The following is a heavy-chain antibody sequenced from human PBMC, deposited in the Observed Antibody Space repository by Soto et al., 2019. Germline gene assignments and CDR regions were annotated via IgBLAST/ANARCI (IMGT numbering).Heavy chain of an antibody. CDR3: ARVPFRVPWTGYYSNTPPYYFDY. Sequence: TLSLTCTVSGGSISSGDYYWSWIRQPPGKGLEWIGYIYYSGSTYYNPSLKSRVTISVDTSKNQFSLKLSSVTAADTAVYYCARVPFRVPWTGYYSNTPPYYFDYWGQGTLVTVSS. CDR1: GGSISSGDYY. CDR2: IYYSGST. D-gene: IGHD3-9*01. V-gene: IGHV4-30-4*01. J-gene: IGHJ4*02.